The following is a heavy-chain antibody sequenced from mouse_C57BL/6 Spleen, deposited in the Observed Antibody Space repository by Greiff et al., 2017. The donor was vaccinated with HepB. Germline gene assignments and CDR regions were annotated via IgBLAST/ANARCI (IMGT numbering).Heavy chain of an antibody. J-gene: IGHJ2*01. D-gene: IGHD4-1*01. CDR3: ASLTGTSFDY. CDR2: IDPNSGGT. V-gene: IGHV1-72*01. Sequence: VQLQQPGAELVKPGASVKLSCKASGYTFTSYWMHWVKQRPGRGLEWIGRIDPNSGGTKYNEKFKSKATLTVDKSSSTAYMQLSRLTSEDSAVYCCASLTGTSFDYWGQGTTLTVSS. CDR1: GYTFTSYW.